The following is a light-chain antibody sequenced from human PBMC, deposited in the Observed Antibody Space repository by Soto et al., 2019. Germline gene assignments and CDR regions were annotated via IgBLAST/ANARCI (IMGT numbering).Light chain of an antibody. CDR3: QQYGGSPLYT. V-gene: IGKV3-20*01. J-gene: IGKJ2*01. Sequence: EIVLTQSPGTLSLSPGERATLSCRASQSVSSIYLAWYQQKPGQAPRLLIHVASSRATGISDRFSGSGSGTDFTLTISSLEPEDFSVYFCQQYGGSPLYTFGQGTKLQI. CDR1: QSVSSIY. CDR2: VAS.